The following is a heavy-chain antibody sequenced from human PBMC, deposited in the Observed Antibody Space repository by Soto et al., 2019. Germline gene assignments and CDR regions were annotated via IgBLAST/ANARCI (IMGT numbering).Heavy chain of an antibody. Sequence: SSATLSLTCAVSGGSISSGGYSWSWIRQPPGKGLEWIGYIYHSGSTYYNQSLKSRVTISVDRSKNHFSLKLSSVTAADTAVYYCARVPDRWGQGTLVTVSS. D-gene: IGHD2-2*01. V-gene: IGHV4-30-2*01. CDR1: GGSISSGGYS. CDR2: IYHSGST. J-gene: IGHJ5*02. CDR3: ARVPDR.